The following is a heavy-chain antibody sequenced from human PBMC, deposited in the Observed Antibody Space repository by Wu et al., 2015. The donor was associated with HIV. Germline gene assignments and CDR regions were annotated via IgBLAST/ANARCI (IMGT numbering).Heavy chain of an antibody. V-gene: IGHV1-18*04. CDR1: GYSFIDHY. Sequence: QVQLVQSGAEMRKPGASVKVSCKSSGYSFIDHYIHWVRQAPGQGLEWLGWISAHNGNTKYAQKFQGRVTMTTDTSTTTAYMELRSLRSDDTAIYYCARDWVGVGELYFWGQGTLVTVSS. CDR3: ARDWVGVGELYF. D-gene: IGHD3-10*01. J-gene: IGHJ4*02. CDR2: ISAHNGNT.